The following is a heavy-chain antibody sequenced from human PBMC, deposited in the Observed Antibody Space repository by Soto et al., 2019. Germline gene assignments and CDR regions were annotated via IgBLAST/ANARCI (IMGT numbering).Heavy chain of an antibody. V-gene: IGHV4-59*01. Sequence: AAEILSLTCTASGCSISSYYWSWVRQPPGKGLEWIGYSYYSGSTNYNPSINSRVTISVDTSKNQFSLKLSSVTAADTAVYYCARDLGSQIGLFDPWGQGTLVTVSS. CDR3: ARDLGSQIGLFDP. CDR1: GCSISSYY. J-gene: IGHJ5*02. D-gene: IGHD2-21*01. CDR2: SYYSGST.